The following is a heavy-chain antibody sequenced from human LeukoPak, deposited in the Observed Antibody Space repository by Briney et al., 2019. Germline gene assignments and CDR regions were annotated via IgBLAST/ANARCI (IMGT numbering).Heavy chain of an antibody. CDR3: ARGSLYDYFDY. D-gene: IGHD5/OR15-5a*01. V-gene: IGHV4-34*01. Sequence: SETLSLACAVYGGSFSGYYWSWIRQPPGKGLEWIGEINHSGSTNYNPSLKSRATISVDTSKNQFSLKLSSVTAADTAVYYCARGSLYDYFDYWGQGTLVTVSS. CDR1: GGSFSGYY. J-gene: IGHJ4*02. CDR2: INHSGST.